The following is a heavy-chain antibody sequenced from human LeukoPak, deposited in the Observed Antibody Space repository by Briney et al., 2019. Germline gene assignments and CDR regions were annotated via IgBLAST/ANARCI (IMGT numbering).Heavy chain of an antibody. Sequence: GGSLRLSCAASGFTFSSYAMSWVRQAPGKGLEWVSAISGSGGSTHYADSVKGRFTISRDNAKNSLYLQMNSLRAEDTAVYYCAKDPYPVAGPLDYWGQGTLVTVSS. CDR2: ISGSGGST. J-gene: IGHJ4*02. CDR3: AKDPYPVAGPLDY. D-gene: IGHD6-19*01. V-gene: IGHV3-23*01. CDR1: GFTFSSYA.